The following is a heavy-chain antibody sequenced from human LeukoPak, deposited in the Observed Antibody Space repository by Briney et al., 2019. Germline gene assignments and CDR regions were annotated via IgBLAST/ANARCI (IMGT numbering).Heavy chain of an antibody. CDR1: GGSISSGDYS. CDR2: IYYSGST. CDR3: AREPYYYDSSGSIIDY. J-gene: IGHJ4*02. D-gene: IGHD3-22*01. V-gene: IGHV4-30-4*01. Sequence: PSQTLSLTCTVSGGSISSGDYSWSWIRQPPGKGLEWIGYIYYSGSTYYNPSLKSRVTISVDTSKNQFSPKLSSVTAADTAVYYCAREPYYYDSSGSIIDYWGQGTLVTVSS.